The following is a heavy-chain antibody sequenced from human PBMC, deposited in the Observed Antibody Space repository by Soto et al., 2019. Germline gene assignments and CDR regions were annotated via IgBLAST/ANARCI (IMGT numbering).Heavy chain of an antibody. Sequence: ILSCAASGFTFSSYEMTWVRQAPGKGLEWVSFISSSGRTKYYADSVKGRFTISRDNAKNSLYLQMNSLRAEDTAVYYCARDESQYYDFWSGYKMDVWGQGTTVTVYS. CDR2: ISSSGRTK. D-gene: IGHD3-3*01. J-gene: IGHJ6*02. CDR3: ARDESQYYDFWSGYKMDV. CDR1: GFTFSSYE. V-gene: IGHV3-48*03.